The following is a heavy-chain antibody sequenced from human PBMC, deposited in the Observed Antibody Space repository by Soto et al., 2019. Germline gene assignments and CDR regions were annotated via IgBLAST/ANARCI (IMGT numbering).Heavy chain of an antibody. CDR1: GFSFSSYA. V-gene: IGHV3-23*01. CDR3: AKGSFEYSALVEN. J-gene: IGHJ4*02. D-gene: IGHD5-12*01. Sequence: EVQLLESGGGLVQPGGSLRLSCAASGFSFSSYAMVWVRQAPGKGLEWVSVISARGGRSYFADSVKGRFTTSRDNSKNVLSLEMSSPRAEGTATYFLAKGSFEYSALVENWGQGTLVLVSS. CDR2: ISARGGRS.